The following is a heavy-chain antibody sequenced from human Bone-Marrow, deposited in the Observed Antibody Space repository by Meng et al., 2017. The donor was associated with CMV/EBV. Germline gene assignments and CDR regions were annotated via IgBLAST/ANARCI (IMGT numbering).Heavy chain of an antibody. Sequence: LWQSGAEVKKPGAAVKVSCKASGYTFTDYYIHWVRQAPGQWLEWMGWINPNDDTNYAQNFQGRVTMTRDMSTNTVYMELSRLTSDDTAVYYCARSSGWSRFDYWGLGTLVTVSS. CDR2: INPNDDT. V-gene: IGHV1-2*02. CDR3: ARSSGWSRFDY. CDR1: GYTFTDYY. J-gene: IGHJ4*02. D-gene: IGHD6-19*01.